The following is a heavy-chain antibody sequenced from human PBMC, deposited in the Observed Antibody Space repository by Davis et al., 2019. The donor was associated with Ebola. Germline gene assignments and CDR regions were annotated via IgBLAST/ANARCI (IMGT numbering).Heavy chain of an antibody. J-gene: IGHJ5*02. CDR2: ISPSNGNT. CDR3: TRDSDAKPYPVETDMYNWLDP. V-gene: IGHV1-18*01. D-gene: IGHD5-18*01. Sequence: AASVKVSCKTSGYNFDDYGINWVRQAPGQGLEWMGWISPSNGNTDYAQKFQGRFTMTIETSTATAYMEMRSLRSDDTAIYYCTRDSDAKPYPVETDMYNWLDPWGQGTLVTVSS. CDR1: GYNFDDYG.